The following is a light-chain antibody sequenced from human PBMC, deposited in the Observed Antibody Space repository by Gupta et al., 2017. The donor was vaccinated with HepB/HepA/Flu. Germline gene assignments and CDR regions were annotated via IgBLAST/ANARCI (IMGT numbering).Light chain of an antibody. CDR2: GNN. CDR1: SSNIGSNY. V-gene: IGLV1-47*01. CDR3: AAWDDSLSGWV. Sequence: QSVLTQPPSASGTPGQRVTISCSGSSSNIGSNYVYWYQQHPGTAPKLLIYGNNQRRSGVPDRFSGSKSGTSASLAISGLRSEDEADYYCAAWDDSLSGWVFGGGTKLTVL. J-gene: IGLJ3*02.